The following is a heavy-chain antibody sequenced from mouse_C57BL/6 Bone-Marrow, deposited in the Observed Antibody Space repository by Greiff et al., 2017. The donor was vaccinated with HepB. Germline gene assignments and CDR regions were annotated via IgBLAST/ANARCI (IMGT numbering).Heavy chain of an antibody. J-gene: IGHJ4*01. D-gene: IGHD2-2*01. CDR1: GYTFTSYW. Sequence: QVQLQQPGAELVKPGASVKLSCKASGYTFTSYWMHWVKQRPGQGLEWIGMIHPNSGSTNYNEKFKNKATLTVDKSSSTAYMQLSSLTSEDSAVYYCARRGGLRGAMDYWGQGTSVTVSS. CDR3: ARRGGLRGAMDY. V-gene: IGHV1-64*01. CDR2: IHPNSGST.